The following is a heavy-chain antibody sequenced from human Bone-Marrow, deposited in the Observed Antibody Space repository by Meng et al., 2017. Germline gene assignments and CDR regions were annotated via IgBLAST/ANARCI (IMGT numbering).Heavy chain of an antibody. Sequence: ASVKVSCKASGYTFTSYYMHWVRQAPGQGLEWMGIINPSGGSTSYAQKFQGRVTMTRDTSTSTVYMELSSLRSEDTAVYYCATRILSNYYGSGSYYSEYWGQGTLVTVSS. CDR3: ATRILSNYYGSGSYYSEY. J-gene: IGHJ4*02. V-gene: IGHV1-46*01. CDR2: INPSGGST. CDR1: GYTFTSYY. D-gene: IGHD3-10*01.